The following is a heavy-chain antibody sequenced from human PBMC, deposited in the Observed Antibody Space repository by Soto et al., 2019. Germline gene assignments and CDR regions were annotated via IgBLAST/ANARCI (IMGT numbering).Heavy chain of an antibody. CDR3: ARFYGDYGVDY. CDR1: GGSISSYY. CDR2: IYYSGST. Sequence: PSETLSLTCTVSGGSISSYYWSWIRQPPGKGLEWIGYIYYSGSTNYNPSLKSRVTISVDTSKNQFSLKLSSVTAADTAVYYCARFYGDYGVDYWGQGTLVTDSS. J-gene: IGHJ4*02. V-gene: IGHV4-59*08. D-gene: IGHD4-17*01.